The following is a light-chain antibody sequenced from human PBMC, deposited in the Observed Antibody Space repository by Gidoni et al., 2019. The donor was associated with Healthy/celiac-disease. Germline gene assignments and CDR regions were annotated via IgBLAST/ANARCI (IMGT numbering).Light chain of an antibody. CDR2: DVS. CDR3: SSYTSSSTVV. Sequence: QSALTQPASVSGSPVQSITISCTGTSSDVGGYNYFSWYQQHPGKAPKLMIYDVSNRPSGVSNRFSGSKSGNTASLIFSGLQAEDEADYYCSSYTSSSTVVFGGGTKLTVL. J-gene: IGLJ2*01. V-gene: IGLV2-14*01. CDR1: SSDVGGYNY.